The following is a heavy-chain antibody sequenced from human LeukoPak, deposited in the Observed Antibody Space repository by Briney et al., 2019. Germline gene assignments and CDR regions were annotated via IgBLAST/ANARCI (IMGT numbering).Heavy chain of an antibody. J-gene: IGHJ4*02. CDR2: IYNSGSN. D-gene: IGHD3-10*01. CDR3: ATRGY. Sequence: SETLSLTCTVSGGSISSDYWQWIRQPPGKGLEWIGYIYNSGSNNYNPSLKSRVIISIDTSKNQFSLKLTSVTAADTAVYYCATRGYWGQGTLVTVSS. CDR1: GGSISSDY. V-gene: IGHV4-59*08.